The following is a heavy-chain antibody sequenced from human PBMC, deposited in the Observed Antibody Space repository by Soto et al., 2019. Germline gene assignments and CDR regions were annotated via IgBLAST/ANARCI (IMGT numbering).Heavy chain of an antibody. D-gene: IGHD2-15*01. V-gene: IGHV1-2*04. J-gene: IGHJ6*02. CDR1: GYTFTGYY. CDR2: INPNSGGT. CDR3: ARGPGAATHNTNYYYYYGMDV. Sequence: ASVKVSCKASGYTFTGYYMHWVRQAPGQGLEWMGWINPNSGGTNYAQKFQGWVTMTRDTSISTAYMELSRLRSDDTAVYYCARGPGAATHNTNYYYYYGMDVWGQGTTVTVSS.